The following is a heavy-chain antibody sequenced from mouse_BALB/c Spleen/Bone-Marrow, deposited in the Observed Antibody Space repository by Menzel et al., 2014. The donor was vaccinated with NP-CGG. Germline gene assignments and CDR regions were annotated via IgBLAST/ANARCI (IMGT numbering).Heavy chain of an antibody. V-gene: IGHV2-9*02. CDR2: IWAGGST. Sequence: QVQLQQPGPGLVSPSQRLSIPCTVSGFSLTHYGLHWVRQPPGKGLEWLGVIWAGGSTNYISALMSRLSISKDNSKSQVFLKIHSLQTDDTAMYFCARVGDSDYAMDYWGQGSSVTVSS. CDR1: GFSLTHYG. CDR3: ARVGDSDYAMDY. J-gene: IGHJ4*01. D-gene: IGHD2-13*01.